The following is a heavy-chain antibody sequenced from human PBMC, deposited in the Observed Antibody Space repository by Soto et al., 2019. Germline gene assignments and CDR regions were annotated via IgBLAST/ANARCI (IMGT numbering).Heavy chain of an antibody. CDR2: IYWDDDQ. CDR1: GFSLTTTSMG. J-gene: IGHJ4*02. CDR3: AHAGDYDLLSFDH. V-gene: IGHV2-5*02. D-gene: IGHD4-17*01. Sequence: QTLTLTCAFSGFSLTTTSMGVAWIRQPPGKALEWLALIYWDDDQRYSPSLKDRLTISKDTSRSRVVLTISNMNPEDTGTYFCAHAGDYDLLSFDHWGPGTLVTVSS.